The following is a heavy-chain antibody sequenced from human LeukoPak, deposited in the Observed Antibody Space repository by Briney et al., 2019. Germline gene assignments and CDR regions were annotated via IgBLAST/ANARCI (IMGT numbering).Heavy chain of an antibody. Sequence: GSLRLSCVASGFPFSNYAMHWVRQAPGKGLEWVALISNDGGTKYYADSVKGRFTISRDDSKKTVYLQMNSLRGEDTAVYFCARESSYGAPLDYWGEGTLVTVSS. CDR3: ARESSYGAPLDY. CDR2: ISNDGGTK. D-gene: IGHD5-18*01. CDR1: GFPFSNYA. V-gene: IGHV3-30*03. J-gene: IGHJ4*02.